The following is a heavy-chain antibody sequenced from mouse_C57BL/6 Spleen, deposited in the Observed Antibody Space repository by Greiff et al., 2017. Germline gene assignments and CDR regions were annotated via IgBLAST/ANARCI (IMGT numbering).Heavy chain of an antibody. CDR1: GYTFTSYW. J-gene: IGHJ4*01. Sequence: VQLQQPGAELVKPGASVKLSCKASGYTFTSYWMHWVKQRPGRGLEWIGRIDPNSGGTKYNEKFKSKATLTVDKPSSPAYMQLSSLTSEDSAVYYCASPITTVQYYYAMDYWGQGTSVTVSS. V-gene: IGHV1-72*01. D-gene: IGHD1-1*01. CDR3: ASPITTVQYYYAMDY. CDR2: IDPNSGGT.